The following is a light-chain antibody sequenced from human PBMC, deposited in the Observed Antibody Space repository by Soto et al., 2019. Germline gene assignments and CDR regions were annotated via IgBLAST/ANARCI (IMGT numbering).Light chain of an antibody. CDR2: EAS. Sequence: DIQMTQSPSTLSASVGDRVTITCRASQTISSWLAWYQQKPGRAPKLLIYEASSLESGVPSRLSGSESGTEFTLTISSLQPDDFATSYCQQYNSYSRSFGQGTQLEIK. CDR3: QQYNSYSRS. V-gene: IGKV1-5*03. J-gene: IGKJ2*03. CDR1: QTISSW.